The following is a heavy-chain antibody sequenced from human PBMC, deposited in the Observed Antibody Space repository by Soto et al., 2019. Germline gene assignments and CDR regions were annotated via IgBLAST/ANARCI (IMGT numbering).Heavy chain of an antibody. CDR2: IRNKVHSYAT. CDR1: GFTLSGSS. Sequence: EVQLVESGGGLVQPGGSLKLSCAASGFTLSGSSVHWVRQASGKGREWVGRIRNKVHSYATAYAASVRGRFTISRDDSKNTTFLQMKSLNTEDTAVYYCISHSPEDMKRTWGQGTLVTVSS. D-gene: IGHD2-15*01. J-gene: IGHJ4*02. V-gene: IGHV3-73*02. CDR3: ISHSPEDMKRT.